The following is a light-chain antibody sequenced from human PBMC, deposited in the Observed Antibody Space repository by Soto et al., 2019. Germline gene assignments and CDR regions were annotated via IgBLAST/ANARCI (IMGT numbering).Light chain of an antibody. CDR1: QSISSR. CDR3: QQYDSYSWT. J-gene: IGKJ1*01. Sequence: DLQMTQSPSTLSASVGDRVTITCRASQSISSRLAWYQQKPGKVPKLLIYKASSLESGVPSRFSGSGSGKEFTLTTSSLQPDDFATYYCQQYDSYSWTFGQGTKVEL. CDR2: KAS. V-gene: IGKV1-5*03.